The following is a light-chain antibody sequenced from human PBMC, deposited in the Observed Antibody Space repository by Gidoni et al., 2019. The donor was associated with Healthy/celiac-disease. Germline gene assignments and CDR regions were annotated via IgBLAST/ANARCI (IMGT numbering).Light chain of an antibody. CDR3: NSRDSSGNHLV. J-gene: IGLJ2*01. Sequence: SSELTQDPAVSVALGQTVRITCQGDSLRSYYASWYPQKPGQAPVLVIYGKNNRPSGIPDRFSGSSSGNTASLTIPGAQAEDEADYYCNSRDSSGNHLVFGGGTKLTVL. CDR1: SLRSYY. V-gene: IGLV3-19*01. CDR2: GKN.